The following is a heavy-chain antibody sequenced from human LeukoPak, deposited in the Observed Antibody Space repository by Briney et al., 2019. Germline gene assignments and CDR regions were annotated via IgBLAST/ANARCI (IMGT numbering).Heavy chain of an antibody. CDR1: GFTFSSYA. Sequence: GGSLRLSCAASGFTFSSYAMSWVRQAPGKGLEWVSAISGSGGSTYYADSVKGRFTISRDNAKNSLYLQMNSLRAEDTAVYYCARLAVAAAGTGVDYWGQGTLVTVSS. J-gene: IGHJ4*02. CDR3: ARLAVAAAGTGVDY. CDR2: ISGSGGST. D-gene: IGHD6-13*01. V-gene: IGHV3-23*01.